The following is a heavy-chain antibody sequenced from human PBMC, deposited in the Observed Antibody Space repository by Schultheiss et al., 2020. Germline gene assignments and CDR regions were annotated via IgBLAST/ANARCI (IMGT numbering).Heavy chain of an antibody. Sequence: GGSLRLSCAASGFTFSTYSMNWVRQAPGKGLEWLTYISSSAGSIYYADSVKGRFIVSRDNAKKSLYLQMNNLRADDTAVYYCARDRASNSVREFHYGMDVWGQGTTVTVSS. CDR2: ISSSAGSI. CDR1: GFTFSTYS. J-gene: IGHJ6*02. V-gene: IGHV3-48*01. D-gene: IGHD6-6*01. CDR3: ARDRASNSVREFHYGMDV.